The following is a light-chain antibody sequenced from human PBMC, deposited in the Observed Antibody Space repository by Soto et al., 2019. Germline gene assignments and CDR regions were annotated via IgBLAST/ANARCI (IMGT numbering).Light chain of an antibody. V-gene: IGKV1-5*01. Sequence: DIQITQSPSTLSASVGDRVTITCRASQSISTWLAWYQQKPGKAPKLLIYDASSLESGVPSRLSGSGSGTEFTLTISSLQPDDFATYYCQHYNVYPWTFGQGTKV. CDR2: DAS. CDR3: QHYNVYPWT. J-gene: IGKJ1*01. CDR1: QSISTW.